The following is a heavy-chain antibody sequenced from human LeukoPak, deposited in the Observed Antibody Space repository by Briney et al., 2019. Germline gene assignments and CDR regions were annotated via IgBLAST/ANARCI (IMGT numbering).Heavy chain of an antibody. CDR3: AKGLDSSSYSHFDY. V-gene: IGHV3-9*01. D-gene: IGHD3-22*01. Sequence: PGRSLRLSCAASGFTFDDYDMHWVRQAPGKGLEWVSGISWNSGSIGYADSVKGRFTISRDNAKNSLYLQMNSLRAEDTALYYCAKGLDSSSYSHFDYWGQGTLVTVSS. CDR1: GFTFDDYD. J-gene: IGHJ4*02. CDR2: ISWNSGSI.